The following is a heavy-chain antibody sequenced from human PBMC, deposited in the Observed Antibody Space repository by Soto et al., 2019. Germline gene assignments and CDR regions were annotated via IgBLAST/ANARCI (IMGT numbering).Heavy chain of an antibody. J-gene: IGHJ3*02. D-gene: IGHD3-16*02. CDR2: IYYSGST. Sequence: QVQLQESGPGLVKPSETLSLTCTVSGGSIRSYYWSWIRQPPGKGLEWIGYIYYSGSTNYNPSLKSRVTISVDTSKNQFSLKLSSVTAGDTAVYYCARLYGLDAFDIWGQGTIVTVSS. V-gene: IGHV4-59*08. CDR1: GGSIRSYY. CDR3: ARLYGLDAFDI.